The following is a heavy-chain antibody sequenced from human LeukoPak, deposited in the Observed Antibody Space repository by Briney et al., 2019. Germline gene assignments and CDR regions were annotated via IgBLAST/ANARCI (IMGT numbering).Heavy chain of an antibody. CDR1: GGSISSSSYY. D-gene: IGHD2-2*02. Sequence: SETLSLTCTVSGGSISSSSYYWGWIRQPPGKGLEWIGSIYYSGSTYYNPSLKSRVTISVDTSKNQFSLKLSSVTAADTVVYYCARVETSCYTRLRCFGNYYYYMDVWGKGTTVTVSS. V-gene: IGHV4-39*07. J-gene: IGHJ6*03. CDR2: IYYSGST. CDR3: ARVETSCYTRLRCFGNYYYYMDV.